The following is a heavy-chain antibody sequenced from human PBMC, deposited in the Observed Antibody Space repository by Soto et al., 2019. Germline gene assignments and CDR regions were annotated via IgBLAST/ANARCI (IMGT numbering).Heavy chain of an antibody. CDR1: GFSLTNTSMH. CDR3: ANAGAYELLSFDH. J-gene: IGHJ4*02. D-gene: IGHD2-21*02. Sequence: PPQTLTLTCAFSGFSLTNTSMHVAWIRQPPGKALEWLALIYWDDDQRYSPSLKDRLTISKDTSRSRVVLTISNMNPEDKGTYFCANAGAYELLSFDHWGPGTLVTVSS. CDR2: IYWDDDQ. V-gene: IGHV2-5*08.